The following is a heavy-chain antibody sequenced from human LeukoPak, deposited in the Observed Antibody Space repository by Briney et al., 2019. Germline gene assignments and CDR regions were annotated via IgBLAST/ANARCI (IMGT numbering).Heavy chain of an antibody. CDR2: IYYSGST. J-gene: IGHJ5*02. D-gene: IGHD6-19*01. CDR1: GGSISSYY. CDR3: AREQKIAVAGSRRYNWFDP. V-gene: IGHV4-59*01. Sequence: SETLSLTXTVSGGSISSYYWSWIRQPPGKGLKWIGYIYYSGSTNYNPSLKSRVTISVDTSKNQFSLKLSSVTAADTAVYYCAREQKIAVAGSRRYNWFDPWGQGTLVTVSS.